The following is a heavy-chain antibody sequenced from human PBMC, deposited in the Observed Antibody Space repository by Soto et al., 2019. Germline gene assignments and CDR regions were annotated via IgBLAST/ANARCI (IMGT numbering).Heavy chain of an antibody. Sequence: PGESLKISCKVSGYYFINFWISWVRQMPGKGLDWMGRIDPSDSYTDYSPSIRGRVTISVDKSIGTAYLQWSTLEASDTATYYCARLSSPYWYFDLWGRGTLVTVSS. V-gene: IGHV5-10-1*01. CDR2: IDPSDSYT. J-gene: IGHJ2*01. CDR3: ARLSSPYWYFDL. CDR1: GYYFINFW.